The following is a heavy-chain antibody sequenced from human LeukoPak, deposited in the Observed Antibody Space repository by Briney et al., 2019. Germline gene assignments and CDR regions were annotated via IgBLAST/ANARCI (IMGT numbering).Heavy chain of an antibody. CDR2: INQDGSEK. D-gene: IGHD3-10*01. CDR1: GFTFNSYW. V-gene: IGHV3-7*03. CDR3: AKQILYGSGSYYNGGAFDI. Sequence: GGSLRLSCAASGFTFNSYWMSWVRQAPGKGLEWVANINQDGSEKYYVHSVKGRFTISRDNAKNSLYLQMNSLRAEDTAVYYCAKQILYGSGSYYNGGAFDIWGQGTMVTVSS. J-gene: IGHJ3*02.